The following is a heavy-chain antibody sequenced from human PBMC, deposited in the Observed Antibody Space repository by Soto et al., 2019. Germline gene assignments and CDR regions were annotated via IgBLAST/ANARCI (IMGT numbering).Heavy chain of an antibody. CDR2: ISSSGSTI. J-gene: IGHJ6*02. D-gene: IGHD3-9*01. V-gene: IGHV3-48*03. Sequence: EVQLVESGGGLVQPGGSLRLSCAASGFTFSSYEMNWVRQAPGKGLEWVSYISSSGSTIYYADSVKGRFTISRDNAKNSLYLQTNSLRAEDTAVYYCARETYYDILTGYPPAGMDVWGQGTTVTVSS. CDR3: ARETYYDILTGYPPAGMDV. CDR1: GFTFSSYE.